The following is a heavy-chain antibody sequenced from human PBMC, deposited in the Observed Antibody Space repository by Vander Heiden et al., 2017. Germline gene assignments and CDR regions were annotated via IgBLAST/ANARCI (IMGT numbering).Heavy chain of an antibody. CDR3: ARWAKDPDSGYDFNDAFDI. CDR2: IWYDGSNK. Sequence: QVQLVESGGGVVQPGRSLRLSCAASGFTFSSYGMHWVRQAPGKGLEWVAVIWYDGSNKYYAEPVKGRFTISRDNSKNTLYLQMNSLRAEDTAVYYCARWAKDPDSGYDFNDAFDIWGQGTMVTVSS. CDR1: GFTFSSYG. J-gene: IGHJ3*02. D-gene: IGHD5-12*01. V-gene: IGHV3-33*01.